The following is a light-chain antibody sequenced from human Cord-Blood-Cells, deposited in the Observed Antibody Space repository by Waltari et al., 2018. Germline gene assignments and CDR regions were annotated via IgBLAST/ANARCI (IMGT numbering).Light chain of an antibody. CDR2: QDS. CDR3: QAWDSSTVV. V-gene: IGLV3-1*01. CDR1: KLGDKY. J-gene: IGLJ2*01. Sequence: SYELTQPPSVSVSPGPPAIITCSGDKLGDKYACWYQQKPGQSPVLVIYQDSKRPSGIPERFSGSNSGNTATLTISGTQAMDEADYYCQAWDSSTVVFGGGTKLTVL.